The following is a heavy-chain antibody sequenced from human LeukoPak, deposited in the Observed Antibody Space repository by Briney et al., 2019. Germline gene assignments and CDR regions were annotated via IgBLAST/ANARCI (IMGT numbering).Heavy chain of an antibody. CDR2: TSSSSSTI. CDR1: GFTFTDYV. Sequence: GGSLRLSCAASGFTFTDYVMHWVRQAPGKGLEWVSYTSSSSSTIYYADSVKSRFTISRDNAKNSLYLQMNSLRAEDTAVYYCARLRYYGMDVWGQGTTVTVSS. J-gene: IGHJ6*02. V-gene: IGHV3-48*04. CDR3: ARLRYYGMDV.